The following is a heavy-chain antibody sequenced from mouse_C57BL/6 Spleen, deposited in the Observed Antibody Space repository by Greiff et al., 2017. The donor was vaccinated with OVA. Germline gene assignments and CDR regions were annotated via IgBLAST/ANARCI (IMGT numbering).Heavy chain of an antibody. CDR3: ARSSYYSNYEYFDY. J-gene: IGHJ2*01. Sequence: EVQLQQSGPELVKPGASVKIPCKASGYTFTDYNMDWVKQSHGKSLEWIGDINPNNGGTIYNQKFKGKATLTVDKSSSTAYMELRSLTSEDTAVYYCARSSYYSNYEYFDYWGQGTTLTVSS. CDR1: GYTFTDYN. D-gene: IGHD2-5*01. CDR2: INPNNGGT. V-gene: IGHV1-18*01.